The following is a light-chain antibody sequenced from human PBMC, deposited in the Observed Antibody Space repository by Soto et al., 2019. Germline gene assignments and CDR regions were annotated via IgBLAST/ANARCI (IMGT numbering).Light chain of an antibody. Sequence: QSVLTQPPSVSAAPGQKVTISCSGSNSNIGNNYVSWYQHLPGTAPKLLIYENDKRPSGIPDRFSGSKSGTSATLGITGLRTGDEADYYCGTWDSSLNLSGVFGGGTKVTVL. CDR1: NSNIGNNY. J-gene: IGLJ3*02. V-gene: IGLV1-51*02. CDR3: GTWDSSLNLSGV. CDR2: END.